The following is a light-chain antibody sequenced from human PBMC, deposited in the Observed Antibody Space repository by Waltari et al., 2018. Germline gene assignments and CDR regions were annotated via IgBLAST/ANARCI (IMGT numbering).Light chain of an antibody. CDR1: QSVSSFY. Sequence: DIVLTQSPGTLSLSPGDRATLSCRASQSVSSFYLAWYQQRSGQPPMLLIYGASNRATGIPDRFSGSGFGTDFTLTISRLEPEDFAVYFCQQYGNSPLYSFGQGTKLQI. CDR2: GAS. CDR3: QQYGNSPLYS. J-gene: IGKJ2*03. V-gene: IGKV3-20*01.